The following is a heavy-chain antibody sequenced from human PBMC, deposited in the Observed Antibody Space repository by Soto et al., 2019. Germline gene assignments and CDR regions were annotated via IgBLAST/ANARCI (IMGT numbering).Heavy chain of an antibody. CDR1: GYTFAGYA. CDR2: INAGNGYT. CDR3: ARGLYSNPHFDY. V-gene: IGHV1-3*01. Sequence: ASVKVSCKASGYTFAGYAMHWVRQAPGQRLEWMGWINAGNGYTKYSQKFQGRVTITRDTSASTAYMELSSLTSEDTAVYYCARGLYSNPHFDYWGKGTLVTVSS. D-gene: IGHD4-4*01. J-gene: IGHJ4*02.